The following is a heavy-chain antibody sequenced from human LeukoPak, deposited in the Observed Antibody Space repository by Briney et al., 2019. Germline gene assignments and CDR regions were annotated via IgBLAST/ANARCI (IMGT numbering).Heavy chain of an antibody. CDR3: ARGTYYDSSAYSGVRLFDY. D-gene: IGHD3-22*01. Sequence: ASVKVSCKASGYTFIGYYIHWVRQAPGQGLEWMGWINPNSGRTNYAQKFQGRVTMTGDTSISTAYMELTRLTSDDTAVYYCARGTYYDSSAYSGVRLFDYWGQGTLVTVSS. V-gene: IGHV1-2*02. J-gene: IGHJ4*02. CDR1: GYTFIGYY. CDR2: INPNSGRT.